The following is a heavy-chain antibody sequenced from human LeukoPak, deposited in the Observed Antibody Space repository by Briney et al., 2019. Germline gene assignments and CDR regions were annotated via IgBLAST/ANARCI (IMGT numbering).Heavy chain of an antibody. V-gene: IGHV4-4*02. CDR2: VNLQGST. Sequence: PSETLSLTCDVSGGSITQTNYWTWVRPPPGKGLEWIGEVNLQGSTNYNPPLMGRVAISVDTSENHVSLQLTSVTAADTAVYYCAREGGPYRPLDYSGQGTLVTVS. CDR3: AREGGPYRPLDY. J-gene: IGHJ4*02. CDR1: GGSITQTNY. D-gene: IGHD3-16*01.